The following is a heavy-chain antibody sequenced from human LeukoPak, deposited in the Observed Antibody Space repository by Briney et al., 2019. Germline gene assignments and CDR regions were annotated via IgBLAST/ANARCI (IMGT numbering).Heavy chain of an antibody. J-gene: IGHJ4*02. V-gene: IGHV3-23*01. CDR3: AKGNPGYNGGYYYHFFAY. CDR1: GFTFNTYA. CDR2: IGGGGGT. Sequence: GGSLRLSCAASGFTFNTYAMSWVRQAPGKGLGWVSSIGGGGGTYYADSLKSRFTISRDNSKNTLYLQMNSLRAEDTAVYYCAKGNPGYNGGYYYHFFAYWAKGTLVTVSS. D-gene: IGHD1-26*01.